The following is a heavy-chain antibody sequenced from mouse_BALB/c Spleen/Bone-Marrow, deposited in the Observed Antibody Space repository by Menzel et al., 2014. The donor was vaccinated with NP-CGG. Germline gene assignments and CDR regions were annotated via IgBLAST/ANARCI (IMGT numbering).Heavy chain of an antibody. D-gene: IGHD2-14*01. V-gene: IGHV2-5*01. CDR1: GFSLTSYG. Sequence: QVQLQQSGPGLVQPSQSLSITCTVSGFSLTSYGVHWVRQSPGKGLEWLGVIWRGGSTDYNAAFISRLSITKDNSKSQVFFKMNSLQADDTAIYYCARYDRYYFDYWGQGTTLTVSS. CDR3: ARYDRYYFDY. CDR2: IWRGGST. J-gene: IGHJ2*01.